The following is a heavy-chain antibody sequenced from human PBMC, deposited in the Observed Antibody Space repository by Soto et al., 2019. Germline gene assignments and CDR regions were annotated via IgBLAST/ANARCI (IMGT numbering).Heavy chain of an antibody. CDR1: GFRFSDFA. CDR2: ISASGRAT. D-gene: IGHD1-1*01. Sequence: EVQLLESGGGLVQPGGSLRLSCAVSGFRFSDFAISWVRQAPGQSLEWVSTISASGRATYYADSVKGRFTISRDNSQNMLFRHMDNLRGEDSALYYCSKDLRPGDLVYWGQGTLVTVSS. J-gene: IGHJ4*02. V-gene: IGHV3-23*01. CDR3: SKDLRPGDLVY.